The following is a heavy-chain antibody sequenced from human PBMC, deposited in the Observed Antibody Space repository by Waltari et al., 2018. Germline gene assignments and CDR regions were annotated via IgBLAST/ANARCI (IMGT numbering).Heavy chain of an antibody. D-gene: IGHD6-13*01. Sequence: QVQLVQSGAEVKKPGSSVKVSCKASGGTFSSYAISWIRQPPGKGLEWIGSIYHSGSTYYNPSLKSRVTISVDTSKNQFSLKLSSVTAADTAVYYCARRPNSSSWPFDYWGQGTLVIVSS. CDR2: IYHSGST. J-gene: IGHJ4*02. CDR1: GGTFSSYAI. CDR3: ARRPNSSSWPFDY. V-gene: IGHV4-38-2*02.